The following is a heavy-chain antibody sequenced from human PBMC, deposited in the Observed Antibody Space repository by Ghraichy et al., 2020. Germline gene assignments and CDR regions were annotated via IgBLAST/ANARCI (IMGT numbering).Heavy chain of an antibody. CDR1: GGSIRSYY. D-gene: IGHD3-22*01. Sequence: SQTLSLTCTVSGGSIRSYYWSWIRQPPGKGLEWIGYIYYTGSTNYNPSLKSRVTISVDTSKNQFSLRLTSVTAADTAVYYCARAGRYYYDSNDYWGQGTLVTVSS. CDR2: IYYTGST. J-gene: IGHJ4*02. CDR3: ARAGRYYYDSNDY. V-gene: IGHV4-59*01.